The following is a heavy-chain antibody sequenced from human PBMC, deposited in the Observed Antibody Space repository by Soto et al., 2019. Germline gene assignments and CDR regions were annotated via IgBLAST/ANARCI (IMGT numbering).Heavy chain of an antibody. CDR1: GFIFSNYA. CDR3: AKEPQDIVVVPAAIGHYYYGMDV. D-gene: IGHD2-2*02. J-gene: IGHJ6*02. CDR2: FGGGDDDT. Sequence: EVQLLESGGGLIQPGGSLRLSCEASGFIFSNYAMSWVRQAPGKGLEWVSSFGGGDDDTYFADAVKGRFTISRDNSKNTLYLQMNSLRAEDTAVYYCAKEPQDIVVVPAAIGHYYYGMDVWGQGTTVTVSS. V-gene: IGHV3-23*01.